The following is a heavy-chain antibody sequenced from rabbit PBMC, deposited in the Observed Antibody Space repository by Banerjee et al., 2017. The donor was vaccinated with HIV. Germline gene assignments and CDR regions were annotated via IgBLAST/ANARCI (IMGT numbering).Heavy chain of an antibody. V-gene: IGHV1S40*01. Sequence: QSLEESGGGLVKPGASLTLTCTASGFSFSSSYWIYWVRQAPGKGLEWIACIYAGSSGSTYYASWAKGRFTISKASSTTVTLQMTSLTAADTATYFCARDSGTFYRMDLWGPGTLVTVS. J-gene: IGHJ6*01. CDR3: ARDSGTFYRMDL. CDR1: GFSFSSSYW. D-gene: IGHD1-1*01. CDR2: IYAGSSGST.